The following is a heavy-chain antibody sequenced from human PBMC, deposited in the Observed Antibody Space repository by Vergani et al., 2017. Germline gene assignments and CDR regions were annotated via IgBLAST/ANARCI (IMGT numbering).Heavy chain of an antibody. J-gene: IGHJ4*02. CDR1: GGSISSSSYY. CDR2: IYYSGST. D-gene: IGHD3-10*01. Sequence: QLQLQESGPGLVKPSETLSLTCTVSGGSISSSSYYWSWIRQTPGKGLEWIGYIYYSGSTNYNPSLKSRVTISVDTSKNQFSLKLSSVTAADTAVYYCARGPSEIYYGWGPIDYWGQGTLVTVSS. CDR3: ARGPSEIYYGWGPIDY. V-gene: IGHV4-61*01.